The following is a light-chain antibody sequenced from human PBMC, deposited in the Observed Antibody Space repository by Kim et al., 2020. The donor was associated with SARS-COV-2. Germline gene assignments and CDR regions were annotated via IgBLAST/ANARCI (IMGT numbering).Light chain of an antibody. CDR1: QSVGSSY. CDR3: QQYGDSSLT. Sequence: EIVLTQSPGTLSLSPGERATLSCRASQSVGSSYLAWYQQKPGQAPRLLIYGASSRASGIPDRFSGSGSGTDFTLTISRLEPEDFAVYYCQQYGDSSLTFGGGTKVEIK. V-gene: IGKV3-20*01. CDR2: GAS. J-gene: IGKJ4*01.